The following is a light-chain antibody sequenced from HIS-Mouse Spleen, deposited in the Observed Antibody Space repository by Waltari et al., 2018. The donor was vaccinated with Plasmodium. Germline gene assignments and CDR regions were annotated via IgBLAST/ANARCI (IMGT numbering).Light chain of an antibody. CDR1: SSDVGGYNY. J-gene: IGLJ2*01. Sequence: QSALTQPPSASGSPGQSVPISCTGTSSDVGGYNYVSWYQQHPGKAPKRMSDEVLKRPSGVPDRFSGSKSGNTASLTVSGLQAEDEADYYCSSYAGSNNLVFGGGTKLTV. CDR3: SSYAGSNNLV. CDR2: EVL. V-gene: IGLV2-8*01.